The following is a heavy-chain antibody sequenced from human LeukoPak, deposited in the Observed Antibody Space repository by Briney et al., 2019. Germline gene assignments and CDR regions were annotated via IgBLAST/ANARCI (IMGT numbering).Heavy chain of an antibody. CDR1: GGSISSSNW. CDR3: ARFFNYYDSSGYYNWFDP. Sequence: PSETLSLTCAVSGGSISSSNWWSWVRQPPGKGLEWIGEIYHSGSTNYNPSLKSRVTISVDTSKNQFSLKLSSVTAADTAVYYCARFFNYYDSSGYYNWFDPWGQGTLVTVSS. D-gene: IGHD3-22*01. CDR2: IYHSGST. V-gene: IGHV4-4*02. J-gene: IGHJ5*02.